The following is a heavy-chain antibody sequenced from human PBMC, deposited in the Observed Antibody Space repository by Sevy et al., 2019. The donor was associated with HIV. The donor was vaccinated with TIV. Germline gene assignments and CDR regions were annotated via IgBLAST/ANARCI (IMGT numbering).Heavy chain of an antibody. CDR1: AFTFSSYA. D-gene: IGHD6-19*01. J-gene: IGHJ4*02. CDR3: AKDVAVAGDAY. Sequence: GGSLRLSCAASAFTFSSYATSWVRQAPGKGLEWVSAISGSGGSTYYADSVKGRFTISRDNSKNTLYLQMNSLRAEDTAVYYCAKDVAVAGDAYWGQGTLVTVSS. CDR2: ISGSGGST. V-gene: IGHV3-23*01.